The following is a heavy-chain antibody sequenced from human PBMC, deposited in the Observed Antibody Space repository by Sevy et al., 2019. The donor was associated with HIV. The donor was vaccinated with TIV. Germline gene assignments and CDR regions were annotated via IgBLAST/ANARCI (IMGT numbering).Heavy chain of an antibody. Sequence: GGSLRLSCAASGFTFSSYSMTWVRQAPGKGLEWVSIIGATGYIPDYAVSVKGRFTISRDNPKNTLYLQMNSLRAEDTAVYYCAKKWGGPVGSDAFDIWGQGTMVTVSS. CDR2: IGATGYIP. V-gene: IGHV3-23*01. J-gene: IGHJ3*02. D-gene: IGHD3-16*01. CDR3: AKKWGGPVGSDAFDI. CDR1: GFTFSSYS.